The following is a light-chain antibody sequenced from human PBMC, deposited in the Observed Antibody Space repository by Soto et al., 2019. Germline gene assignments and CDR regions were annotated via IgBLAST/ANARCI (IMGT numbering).Light chain of an antibody. CDR1: QSVSNNY. V-gene: IGKV3-20*01. Sequence: EIVLTQSPGTLSLSPGERATLSCRASQSVSNNYLAWYQQKPGQAPSLLIYGASNRATGIPDRFSGSGSGTDFTLTISRLEPEDVAVYYCQQYGSSGTFGQGTKVEIK. CDR2: GAS. J-gene: IGKJ1*01. CDR3: QQYGSSGT.